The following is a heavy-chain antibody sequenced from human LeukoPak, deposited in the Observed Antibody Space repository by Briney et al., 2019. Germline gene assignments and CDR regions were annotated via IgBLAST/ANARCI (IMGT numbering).Heavy chain of an antibody. CDR2: IYYSGST. CDR3: ARHRIYNWNAFDI. J-gene: IGHJ3*02. D-gene: IGHD1-20*01. Sequence: SETLSLTCTVSGGSISSSSYYWGWIRQPPGKGLEWIGSIYYSGSTYYNPSLKSRVTISVDTSKHQFSLKLSSVTAADTAVYYCARHRIYNWNAFDIWGQGTMVTVSS. V-gene: IGHV4-39*01. CDR1: GGSISSSSYY.